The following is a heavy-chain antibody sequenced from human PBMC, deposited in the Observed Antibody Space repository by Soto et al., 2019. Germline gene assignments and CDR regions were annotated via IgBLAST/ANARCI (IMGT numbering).Heavy chain of an antibody. Sequence: QVQLQESGPGLVEPSQTLSLTCTVSGGSIRGGGHYWTWIRHRPGKVLECIGYINYSGSTYYNPSLRSRITISVDPSQGQISLKLSSVTAADTGPYFRATLGSNYGNSFDNWGQGTLVTVSS. J-gene: IGHJ4*02. V-gene: IGHV4-31*03. CDR1: GGSIRGGGHY. D-gene: IGHD5-18*01. CDR3: ATLGSNYGNSFDN. CDR2: INYSGST.